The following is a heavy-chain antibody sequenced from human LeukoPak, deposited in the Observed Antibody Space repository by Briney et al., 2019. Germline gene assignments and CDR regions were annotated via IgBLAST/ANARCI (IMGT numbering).Heavy chain of an antibody. CDR3: ARHGPYYDFWSGYYSYYYMDV. J-gene: IGHJ6*03. V-gene: IGHV4-38-2*02. CDR1: GYSISSGYY. CDR2: IYHSGST. D-gene: IGHD3-3*01. Sequence: PSETLSLTCTVSGYSISSGYYWGWIRQPPGKGLEWIGSIYHSGSTYYNPSPKSRVTISVDTSKNQFSLKLSSVTAADTAVYYCARHGPYYDFWSGYYSYYYMDVWGKGTTVTVSS.